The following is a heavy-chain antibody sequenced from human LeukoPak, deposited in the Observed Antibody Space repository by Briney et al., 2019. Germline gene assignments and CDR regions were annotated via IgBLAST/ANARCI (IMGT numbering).Heavy chain of an antibody. CDR1: GFTFSSYE. D-gene: IGHD3-22*01. V-gene: IGHV3-48*03. CDR2: ISSSGSTI. J-gene: IGHJ4*02. Sequence: GGSLRLSCAASGFTFSSYEMNWVRQAPGKGLEWVSYISSSGSTIYYADSVKGRFTISRDNAKNSLYLQMNSLRAEDTAVYYCARDAYYYDTSAYSIRRGGAYWGQGTLVTVSS. CDR3: ARDAYYYDTSAYSIRRGGAY.